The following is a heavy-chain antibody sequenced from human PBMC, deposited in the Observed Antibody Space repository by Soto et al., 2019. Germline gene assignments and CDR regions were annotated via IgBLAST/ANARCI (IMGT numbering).Heavy chain of an antibody. V-gene: IGHV4-31*03. Sequence: SETLSLTCTVSGGSISSGVYYLSWIRQHPGKGLEWIGYIYYSGSTYYNPSLKTRVTISVETSKTQFSLKLSSVTAADTAVYYCASIQLWFPRPFDYWCQGQMVAFSS. CDR3: ASIQLWFPRPFDY. D-gene: IGHD5-18*01. J-gene: IGHJ4*02. CDR2: IYYSGST. CDR1: GGSISSGVYY.